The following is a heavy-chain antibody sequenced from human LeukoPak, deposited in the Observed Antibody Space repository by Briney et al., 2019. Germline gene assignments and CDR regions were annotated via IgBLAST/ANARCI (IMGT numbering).Heavy chain of an antibody. J-gene: IGHJ6*02. Sequence: GGSLRLSCSASGFTFSSYAMHCVRQAPGKGLEYVSAISSNGGSTYYADSVKGRFTISRDNSKNTLYLQMSSLRAEDTAVYYCVKGSGDIVVVPAADAGMDVWGQGTTVTVSS. V-gene: IGHV3-64D*06. CDR1: GFTFSSYA. CDR3: VKGSGDIVVVPAADAGMDV. CDR2: ISSNGGST. D-gene: IGHD2-2*01.